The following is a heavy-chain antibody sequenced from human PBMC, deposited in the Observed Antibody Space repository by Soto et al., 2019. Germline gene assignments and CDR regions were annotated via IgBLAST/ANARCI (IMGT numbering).Heavy chain of an antibody. CDR1: GYTFISYA. CDR2: VIPYTGNT. V-gene: IGHV1-18*01. D-gene: IGHD3-9*01. J-gene: IGHJ6*02. Sequence: QFQLVQSGDEVKKPGASVRVSCKASGYTFISYALSWVRQAPGQGLEWIGRVIPYTGNTFYGQKFQGRVTITTGTATNTAYMDLRSLKSDDTAVYFCARDFLTRISWGSTTAQYSYYGMEVWGQGTMVTVSS. CDR3: ARDFLTRISWGSTTAQYSYYGMEV.